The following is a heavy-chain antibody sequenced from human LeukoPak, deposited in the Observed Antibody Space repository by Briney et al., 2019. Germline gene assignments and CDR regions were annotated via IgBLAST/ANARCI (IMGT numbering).Heavy chain of an antibody. CDR1: GYTFTIYY. J-gene: IGHJ4*02. CDR2: INPSGGST. D-gene: IGHD3-22*01. V-gene: IGHV1-46*01. Sequence: GASVRVSCKASGYTFTIYYMHWVRQAPGQGLEWMGIINPSGGSTSYAQKFQGRVTMTRDMSTSTVYMELSSLRSEDTAVYYCARAGGDDSSGFSYWGQGTLVTVSS. CDR3: ARAGGDDSSGFSY.